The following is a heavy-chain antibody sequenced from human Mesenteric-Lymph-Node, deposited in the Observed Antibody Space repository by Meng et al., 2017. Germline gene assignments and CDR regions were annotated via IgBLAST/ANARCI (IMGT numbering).Heavy chain of an antibody. J-gene: IGHJ4*02. D-gene: IGHD4-17*01. CDR2: IGIAGDT. CDR3: ARDRSAVTTFDY. Sequence: GESLKISCAASGFTFSSYDMHWVRQATGKGLEWVSAIGIAGDTYYPGSVKGRFTISRDNAKNSLYLQMNSLRAEDTAVYYCARDRSAVTTFDYWGQGTLVTVSS. V-gene: IGHV3-13*01. CDR1: GFTFSSYD.